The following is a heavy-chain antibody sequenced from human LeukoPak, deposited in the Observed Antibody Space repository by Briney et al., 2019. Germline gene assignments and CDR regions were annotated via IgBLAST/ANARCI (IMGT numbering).Heavy chain of an antibody. Sequence: GGSLRLSCAASGFTFSSYSMNWVRQAPGKGLEWVSAISGSGGSTYYADSVKGRFTISRDNSKNTLYLQMNSLRAEDTAVYYCAKEDDYVWGSYRDAFDIWGQGTMVTVSS. CDR3: AKEDDYVWGSYRDAFDI. CDR1: GFTFSSYS. J-gene: IGHJ3*02. V-gene: IGHV3-23*01. CDR2: ISGSGGST. D-gene: IGHD3-16*02.